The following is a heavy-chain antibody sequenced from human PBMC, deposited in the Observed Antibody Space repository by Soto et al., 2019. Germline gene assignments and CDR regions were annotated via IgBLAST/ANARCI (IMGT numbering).Heavy chain of an antibody. CDR1: GFSFRNYA. V-gene: IGHV3-23*01. CDR3: AKEAEENGNVPIPGDN. CDR2: LSGSGTMR. J-gene: IGHJ4*02. D-gene: IGHD1-1*01. Sequence: QTGGSLRLSCAASGFSFRNYAMTWVRQAPGKGLEWVSGLSGSGTMRYYADSVRGRFIISRDNAKNTLFLQMDNLRVEDSAVYYCAKEAEENGNVPIPGDNWGQGTPVTVSS.